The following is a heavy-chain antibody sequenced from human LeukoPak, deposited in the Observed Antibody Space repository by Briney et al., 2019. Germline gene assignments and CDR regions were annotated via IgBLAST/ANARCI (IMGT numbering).Heavy chain of an antibody. Sequence: GGSLRLSCAASGFTVSSNYMSWVRQAPGKGLEWVSVIYGGSSTYYADSVKGRFIISRDNSKDTLFLQMNSLRAEDTAVYYCARVSNDGLYFDFWGQGTLVTVSS. V-gene: IGHV3-53*01. CDR3: ARVSNDGLYFDF. CDR2: IYGGSST. CDR1: GFTVSSNY. D-gene: IGHD1-1*01. J-gene: IGHJ4*02.